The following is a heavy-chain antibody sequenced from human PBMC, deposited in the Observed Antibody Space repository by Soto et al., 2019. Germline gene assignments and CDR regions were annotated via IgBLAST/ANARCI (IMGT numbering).Heavy chain of an antibody. V-gene: IGHV4-4*07. CDR1: GASLTNYY. CDR2: IFPSGIN. D-gene: IGHD2-8*01. J-gene: IGHJ4*02. CDR3: ARGSRLIDY. Sequence: SETLSLTCTVSGASLTNYYWSWIRQPAGKGLEWIGRIFPSGINNHNPSLKSRVTMSVDTSKNQFSLNLSSVTAADTAVYSCARGSRLIDYWGQGTMVTVYS.